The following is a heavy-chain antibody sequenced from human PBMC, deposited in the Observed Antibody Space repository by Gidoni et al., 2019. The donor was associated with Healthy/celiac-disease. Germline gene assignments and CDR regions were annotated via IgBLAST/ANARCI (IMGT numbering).Heavy chain of an antibody. V-gene: IGHV4-59*01. J-gene: IGHJ4*02. CDR3: AREGSIWALDY. Sequence: QVQLQESGPGLVQPSETLSLTSPVSGGSISSDYWSWIRQPPGKGLEWIGYIYYSETTNYNPSLKRRVTISEDTSKNQFSLKLSSVTAADTAVYYCAREGSIWALDYWGQGTLVTVSS. CDR1: GGSISSDY. D-gene: IGHD6-13*01. CDR2: IYYSETT.